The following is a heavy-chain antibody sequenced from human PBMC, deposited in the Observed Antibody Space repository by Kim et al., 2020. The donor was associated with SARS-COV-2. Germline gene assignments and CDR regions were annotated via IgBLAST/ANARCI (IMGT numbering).Heavy chain of an antibody. J-gene: IGHJ3*02. CDR1: GGSFSGYY. CDR2: INHSGST. V-gene: IGHV4-34*01. CDR3: ARANRISLAFDI. D-gene: IGHD3-10*01. Sequence: SETLSLTCAVYGGSFSGYYWSWIRQPPGKGLEWIGEINHSGSTNYNPSLKSRVTISVDTYKTQFSLKLSSVTAADTAVYYCARANRISLAFDIWGQGTMVTVS.